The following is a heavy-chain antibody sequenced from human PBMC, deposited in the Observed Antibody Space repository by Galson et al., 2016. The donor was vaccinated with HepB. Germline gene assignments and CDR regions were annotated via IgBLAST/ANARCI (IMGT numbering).Heavy chain of an antibody. CDR3: TTGPVVVAAPGDY. V-gene: IGHV3-15*01. Sequence: SLRLSCAASGFTFSNAWMSWVRQAPGKGLEWVGRITSKTDGGTTDYAAPVKGRFTISRDDSKNTLYLQMSSLKTEDTALYYCTTGPVVVAAPGDYWGQGTLVTVSS. CDR2: ITSKTDGGTT. D-gene: IGHD2-15*01. CDR1: GFTFSNAW. J-gene: IGHJ4*02.